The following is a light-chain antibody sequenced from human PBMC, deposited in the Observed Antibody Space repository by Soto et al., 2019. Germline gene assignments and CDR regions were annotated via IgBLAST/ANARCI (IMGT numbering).Light chain of an antibody. CDR2: DAS. J-gene: IGKJ1*01. CDR3: QQRSRWHPT. Sequence: EVVLTQSPATLSLSPGERATLSCRASQNIATYLAWYQQKPGRAPSLLIFDASNRATGIPARFSGYGSGTVFTLTISSLEPEDFAAYYWQQRSRWHPTFGQGSKGDIQ. CDR1: QNIATY. V-gene: IGKV3D-11*02.